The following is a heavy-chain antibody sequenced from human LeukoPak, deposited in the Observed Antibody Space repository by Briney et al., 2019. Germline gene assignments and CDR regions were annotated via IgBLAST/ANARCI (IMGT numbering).Heavy chain of an antibody. D-gene: IGHD6-19*01. J-gene: IGHJ4*02. V-gene: IGHV1-24*01. CDR2: FDPEDGET. Sequence: ASVKVSCKVSGYTLTELSMHWVRQAPGKGLEWMGGFDPEDGETIYAQKFQGRVTMTEDTSTDTAYMELSSLRSEDTAVYYCATDPIPVAGTCELENWGQGTLVTVSS. CDR3: ATDPIPVAGTCELEN. CDR1: GYTLTELS.